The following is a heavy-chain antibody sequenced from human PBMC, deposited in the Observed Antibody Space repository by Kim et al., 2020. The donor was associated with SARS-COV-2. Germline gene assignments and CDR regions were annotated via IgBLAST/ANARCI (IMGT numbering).Heavy chain of an antibody. V-gene: IGHV1-69*04. Sequence: YAQKFQGRVTITADKSTSTAYMELSSLRSEDTAVYYCARGHGYYYYGMDVWGQGTTVTVSS. CDR3: ARGHGYYYYGMDV. J-gene: IGHJ6*02.